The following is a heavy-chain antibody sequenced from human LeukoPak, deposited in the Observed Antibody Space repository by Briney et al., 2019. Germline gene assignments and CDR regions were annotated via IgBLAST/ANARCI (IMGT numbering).Heavy chain of an antibody. D-gene: IGHD1-20*01. Sequence: NPGGSLRLSCAASGFTFSSYWIHWVRQAPGKGLVWVSRINSDGSSTSYADSVKGRFTISRDNAKNTLYLQMNSLRAEDTAVYYCARGRYNWKVGLYSTNFDYWGQGTLVTVSS. CDR1: GFTFSSYW. V-gene: IGHV3-74*01. CDR2: INSDGSST. CDR3: ARGRYNWKVGLYSTNFDY. J-gene: IGHJ4*02.